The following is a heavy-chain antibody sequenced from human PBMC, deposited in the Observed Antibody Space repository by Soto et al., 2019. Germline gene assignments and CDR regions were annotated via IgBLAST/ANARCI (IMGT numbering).Heavy chain of an antibody. Sequence: QVQLVQSGAEVKKPGSSVKVSCKASGGTFSSYAISWVRQAPGQGLEWMGGIIPIFGTANYAQKFQGRVTITADKSTSTAYMELSSLRSEDTAVYYCARGRDMVRGVITKYNWFDPWAREPWSPSPQ. D-gene: IGHD3-10*01. J-gene: IGHJ5*02. CDR3: ARGRDMVRGVITKYNWFDP. V-gene: IGHV1-69*06. CDR1: GGTFSSYA. CDR2: IIPIFGTA.